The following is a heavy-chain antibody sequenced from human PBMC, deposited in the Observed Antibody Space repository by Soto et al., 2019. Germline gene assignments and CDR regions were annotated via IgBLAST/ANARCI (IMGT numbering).Heavy chain of an antibody. CDR2: IYYGGAT. D-gene: IGHD2-2*01. J-gene: IGHJ5*01. CDR3: ERLGKYYQSLDT. Sequence: SETLSLTCTVSGGSISSYYWSWIRQPPGKGLEWVGYIYYGGATSYNPSLKSRVTISLETSKSQFSLRLTAVTAADTAVYYCERLGKYYQSLDTWGPGTLVTVSS. CDR1: GGSISSYY. V-gene: IGHV4-59*08.